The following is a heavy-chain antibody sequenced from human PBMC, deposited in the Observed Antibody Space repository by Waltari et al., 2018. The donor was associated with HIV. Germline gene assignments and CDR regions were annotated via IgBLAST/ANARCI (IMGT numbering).Heavy chain of an antibody. J-gene: IGHJ4*02. V-gene: IGHV3-33*01. Sequence: QVQLVESGGGVVQPGRSLRLSCAASGFTFSSYGMHWVRQAPGKGLEGVAVIWYDGSNKYYADSVKGRFTNSRDNSKNTLYLQMNSRRAEDTAVYYCAREDLLYCGGDCYPGDYWGQGTLVTVSS. CDR1: GFTFSSYG. CDR2: IWYDGSNK. D-gene: IGHD2-21*02. CDR3: AREDLLYCGGDCYPGDY.